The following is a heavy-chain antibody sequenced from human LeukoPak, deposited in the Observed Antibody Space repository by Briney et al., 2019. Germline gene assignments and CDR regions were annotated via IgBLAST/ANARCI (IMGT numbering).Heavy chain of an antibody. CDR3: ARAPNEGAFDI. D-gene: IGHD1-1*01. CDR1: RATFRSYA. V-gene: IGHV1-69*13. Sequence: GASVKVSCKASRATFRSYAISWVRQAPGQGLEWMGGNIPIFGTANYAQKFQGRVTITADDSTNTAYMELSSLRSEDTAVYYCARAPNEGAFDIWGQGTMVSVSS. J-gene: IGHJ3*02. CDR2: NIPIFGTA.